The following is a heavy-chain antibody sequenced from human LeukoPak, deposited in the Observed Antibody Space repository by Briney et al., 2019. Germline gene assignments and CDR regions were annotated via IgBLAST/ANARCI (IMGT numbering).Heavy chain of an antibody. D-gene: IGHD3-10*01. V-gene: IGHV3-48*02. CDR2: ISSSSSTI. CDR1: GFTFSSYS. J-gene: IGHJ4*02. Sequence: GGSLRLSCAASGFTFSSYSMNWVRQAPGKGLEWVSSISSSSSTIYYADSVKGRFTISRDNAKNSLYLQMNSLRDEDTAVYYCARGGVWFGELLMGNFDYWGQGTLVTVSS. CDR3: ARGGVWFGELLMGNFDY.